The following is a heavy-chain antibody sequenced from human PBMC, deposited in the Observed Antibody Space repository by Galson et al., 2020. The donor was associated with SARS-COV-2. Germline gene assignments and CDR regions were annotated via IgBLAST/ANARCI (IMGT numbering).Heavy chain of an antibody. Sequence: SQASETLSLTCAVYGGSFSDYYWSWIRQPPGRGLEWIGEVNHRGSTSYNPSLESRVRISLDTSKKQFSLKLSSVTAADSGVYYCARGARDITMIVVVMPAVSCHFDLWGQGSLVTVSS. D-gene: IGHD3-22*01. CDR2: VNHRGST. V-gene: IGHV4-34*01. J-gene: IGHJ4*02. CDR1: GGSFSDYY. CDR3: ARGARDITMIVVVMPAVSCHFDL.